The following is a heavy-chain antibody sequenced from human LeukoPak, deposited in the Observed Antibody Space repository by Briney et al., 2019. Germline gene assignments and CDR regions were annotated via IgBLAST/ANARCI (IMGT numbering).Heavy chain of an antibody. V-gene: IGHV3-64D*09. J-gene: IGHJ4*02. CDR3: VKDLARPAATYYDFWSGPIGDYFDY. CDR2: ISSNGGSA. CDR1: GFTFSSYA. D-gene: IGHD3-3*01. Sequence: SGGSLRLSCSASGFTFSSYAMHWVRQAAGKGLEYVSAISSNGGSAYYADSVKGRFTISRDNSKNTLYLQMSSLRAEDTAVYYCVKDLARPAATYYDFWSGPIGDYFDYWGQGTLVTVSS.